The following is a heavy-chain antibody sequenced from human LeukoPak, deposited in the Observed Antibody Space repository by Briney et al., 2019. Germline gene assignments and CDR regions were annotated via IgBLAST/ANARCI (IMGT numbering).Heavy chain of an antibody. Sequence: PSETLSLTCTVSGGSISSGSYYWSWLRQPAGKGLEWIGRIYTSGSTNYNPSLKSRVTISVDTSKNQFSLKLSSVTAADTAVYYCARSGRITMIFDYWGQGTLVTVSS. J-gene: IGHJ4*02. CDR2: IYTSGST. D-gene: IGHD3-22*01. V-gene: IGHV4-61*02. CDR3: ARSGRITMIFDY. CDR1: GGSISSGSYY.